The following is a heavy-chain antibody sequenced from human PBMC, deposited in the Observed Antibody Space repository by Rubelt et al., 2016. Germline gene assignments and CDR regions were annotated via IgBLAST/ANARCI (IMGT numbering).Heavy chain of an antibody. V-gene: IGHV3-48*03. CDR3: ARGPHGGNSDY. CDR2: ISSSGSTI. Sequence: GLEWVSYISSSGSTIYYADSVKGRFTISRDNAKNSLYLQMNSLRAEDTAVYYCARGPHGGNSDYWGQGTLVTVSS. J-gene: IGHJ4*02. D-gene: IGHD4-23*01.